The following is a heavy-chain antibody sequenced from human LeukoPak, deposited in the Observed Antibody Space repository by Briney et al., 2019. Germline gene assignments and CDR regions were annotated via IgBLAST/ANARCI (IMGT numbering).Heavy chain of an antibody. CDR3: ATGGVRATRKYSFDY. V-gene: IGHV1-69*05. CDR2: VIPIFGTA. D-gene: IGHD5-12*01. Sequence: SVKVSCKASGGTFSSYAISWVRQAPGQGLEWMGGVIPIFGTANYAQKCQGRATITTDESTSTAYMELSSLRSEGTAVYYCATGGVRATRKYSFDYWGPGTLVTVSS. J-gene: IGHJ4*02. CDR1: GGTFSSYA.